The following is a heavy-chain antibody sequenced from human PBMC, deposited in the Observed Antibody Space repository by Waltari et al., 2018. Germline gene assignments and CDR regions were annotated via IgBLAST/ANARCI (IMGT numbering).Heavy chain of an antibody. V-gene: IGHV4-61*02. CDR1: GGSISSGSYS. D-gene: IGHD3-3*01. CDR2: IYTSGST. Sequence: QVQLQESGPGLVKPSKTLSLTCTVSGGSISSGSYSWSWIRQPAGKGLEWIGRIYTSGSTNYNPSLKSRVTISVDTSKNQFSLKLSSVTAADTAVYYCARSGVVIRWRFWDNWFDPWGQGTLVTVSS. CDR3: ARSGVVIRWRFWDNWFDP. J-gene: IGHJ5*02.